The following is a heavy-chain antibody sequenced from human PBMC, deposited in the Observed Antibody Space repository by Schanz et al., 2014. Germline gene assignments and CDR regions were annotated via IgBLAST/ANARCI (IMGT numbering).Heavy chain of an antibody. CDR3: ARDIQYHYDTSGPVGAFDI. CDR1: GGTFSSYA. D-gene: IGHD3-22*01. CDR2: IIPVLVVA. Sequence: QVQLVQSGAEVRKPGSSVRVSCKASGGTFSSYAITWVRQAPGQGLEWMGRIIPVLVVANHAQKFQGRVTITADISTSTAYMDLSSLRSDDTAVYYCARDIQYHYDTSGPVGAFDIWGQGTVVTVSS. J-gene: IGHJ3*02. V-gene: IGHV1-69*04.